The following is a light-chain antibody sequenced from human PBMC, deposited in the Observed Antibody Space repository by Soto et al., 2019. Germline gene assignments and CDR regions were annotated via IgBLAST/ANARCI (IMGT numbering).Light chain of an antibody. CDR3: QHYGFSPPIT. V-gene: IGKV3-20*01. J-gene: IGKJ5*01. Sequence: EIVLTQSPGTLSLSPGERATLTCRSSQSVRSSYLAWYQQQPGQAPRLLVYGASSRATGIPDRFSGSGSGTDFTLIISRLEPEDFAVYYCQHYGFSPPITFGQGTRLEIK. CDR2: GAS. CDR1: QSVRSSY.